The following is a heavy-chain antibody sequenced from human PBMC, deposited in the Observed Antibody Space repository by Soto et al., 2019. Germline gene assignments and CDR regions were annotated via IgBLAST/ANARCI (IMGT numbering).Heavy chain of an antibody. CDR1: GGSISSYY. D-gene: IGHD3-22*01. V-gene: IGHV4-4*07. Sequence: QVQLQESGPGLVKPSETLSLTCTVSGGSISSYYWSWIRQPAGKGLEWIGRIYTSGSTNYNPSLKSRVTMSVDTSKNQFSLKLSSVNAADTAVYYCARDSYDSSGYPFDYWGQGTLVTVSS. CDR2: IYTSGST. J-gene: IGHJ4*02. CDR3: ARDSYDSSGYPFDY.